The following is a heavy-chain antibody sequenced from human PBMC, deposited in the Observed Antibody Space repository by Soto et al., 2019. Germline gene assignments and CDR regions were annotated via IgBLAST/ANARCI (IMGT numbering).Heavy chain of an antibody. D-gene: IGHD4-4*01. V-gene: IGHV3-21*01. Sequence: GALRLSCAASGFTFSSYSMNWVRQAPGKGLEWVSSISSSSSYIHYADSVKGRFTISRDNAKNSLYLQMNSLRAEDTAVYYCAREYIYSNALGAFDIWGQGTMVTVSS. CDR3: AREYIYSNALGAFDI. J-gene: IGHJ3*02. CDR2: ISSSSSYI. CDR1: GFTFSSYS.